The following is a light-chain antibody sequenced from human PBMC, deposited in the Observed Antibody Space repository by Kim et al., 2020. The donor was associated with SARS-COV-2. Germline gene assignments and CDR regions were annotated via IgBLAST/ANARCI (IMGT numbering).Light chain of an antibody. CDR3: QQTYTTPPWT. V-gene: IGKV1-39*01. Sequence: DIQMTQSPSSLSASVGDRVTITCRASQSISRYLNWYQQKPGKDPDLLIYAASSLQSGVPSRFSGSGSGTEFTLSISSLHPEDLATYYCQQTYTTPPWTFGQGTKVDIK. CDR2: AAS. CDR1: QSISRY. J-gene: IGKJ1*01.